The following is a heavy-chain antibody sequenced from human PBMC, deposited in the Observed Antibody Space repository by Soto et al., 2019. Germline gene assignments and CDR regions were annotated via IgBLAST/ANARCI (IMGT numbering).Heavy chain of an antibody. V-gene: IGHV1-18*01. CDR3: ARDNPPMGV. CDR1: GYTFTSYY. Sequence: GASVKVSCKASGYTFTSYYISWVRQAPGQGLERMGWISAYNGNTKYAQKLQGRVTMTTDTSTSTAYMELRSLSSDDTAVYYCARDNPPMGVWGQGTTVTVSS. J-gene: IGHJ6*02. CDR2: ISAYNGNT.